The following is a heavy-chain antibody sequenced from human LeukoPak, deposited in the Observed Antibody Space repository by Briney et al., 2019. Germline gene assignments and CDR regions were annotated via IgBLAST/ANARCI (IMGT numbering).Heavy chain of an antibody. J-gene: IGHJ4*02. CDR3: AKGADYGDFLYFDY. CDR2: ISSSGGST. CDR1: GFTFSSYA. Sequence: GGSLRLSCAASGFTFSSYAMHWVRQAPGKGLEYVSAISSSGGSTYYADSVKGRFTISRDISKNSLYLQMNSLRAEDTAVYYCAKGADYGDFLYFDYWGQGTLVTVSS. V-gene: IGHV3-64*04. D-gene: IGHD4-17*01.